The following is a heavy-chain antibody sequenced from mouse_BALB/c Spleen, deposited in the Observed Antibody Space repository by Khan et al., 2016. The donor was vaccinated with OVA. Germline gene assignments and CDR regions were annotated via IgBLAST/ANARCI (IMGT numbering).Heavy chain of an antibody. D-gene: IGHD2-14*01. V-gene: IGHV1-80*01. CDR3: ARRGYDYFAY. J-gene: IGHJ3*01. CDR1: GYAFSNYL. CDR2: IYPGDGNT. Sequence: QVQLKESGAELVRPGSSVKISCKASGYAFSNYLMNWVKQGPGQGLEWIGQIYPGDGNTNYNGKFKDKATLTADKSSSTAYIQLSSLTSEDAAVYFWARRGYDYFAYWGQGTLVTVSA.